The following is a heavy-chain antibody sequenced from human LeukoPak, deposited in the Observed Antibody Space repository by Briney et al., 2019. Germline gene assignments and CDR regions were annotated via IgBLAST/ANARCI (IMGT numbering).Heavy chain of an antibody. CDR3: ARSPDPFYYYGMDV. V-gene: IGHV4-30-2*01. D-gene: IGHD1-14*01. J-gene: IGHJ6*02. Sequence: TSQTLSLTCTVSGGSISSGGYYWSWIRQPPGKGLEWIGEINHSGSTNYNPSLKSRVTISVDTSKNQFSLKLSSVTAADTAVYYCARSPDPFYYYGMDVWGQGTTVTVSS. CDR2: INHSGST. CDR1: GGSISSGGYY.